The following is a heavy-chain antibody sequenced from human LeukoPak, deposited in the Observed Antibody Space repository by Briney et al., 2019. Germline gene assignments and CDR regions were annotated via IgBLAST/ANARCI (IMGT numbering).Heavy chain of an antibody. J-gene: IGHJ5*02. D-gene: IGHD2-2*01. CDR2: VFYTGST. CDR1: GGSISSYY. CDR3: AGQRCSSTSCYSWFDP. Sequence: SETLSLTCTVSGGSISSYYWSWIRQPPGKGLEWIGYVFYTGSTNYIPSLKSRVTISVDTSKNQFSLKLTSVTAADTAVYYCAGQRCSSTSCYSWFDPWGQGTLVTVSS. V-gene: IGHV4-59*08.